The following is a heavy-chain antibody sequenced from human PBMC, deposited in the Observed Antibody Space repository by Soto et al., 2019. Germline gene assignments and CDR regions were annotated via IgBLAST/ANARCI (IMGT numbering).Heavy chain of an antibody. CDR2: VFYTGFT. D-gene: IGHD1-20*01. CDR3: ATSQKGYNWNYFDH. V-gene: IGHV4-39*01. Sequence: SETLSLTCSVSGGSVNSGSHYWTWIRQPPGKGPEWIGSVFYTGFTSYNPSLESRVSVSVDTSKNQFSLKVSGVSAADTAVYYCATSQKGYNWNYFDHWGQGALVTVSS. J-gene: IGHJ4*02. CDR1: GGSVNSGSHY.